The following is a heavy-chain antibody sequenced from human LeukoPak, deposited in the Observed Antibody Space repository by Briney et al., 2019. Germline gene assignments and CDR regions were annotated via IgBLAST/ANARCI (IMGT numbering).Heavy chain of an antibody. V-gene: IGHV1-2*06. CDR2: INPNSGGT. Sequence: ASVKVPCKASGYTFTGYYMHWVRQAPGQGLEWMGRINPNSGGTNYAQKFQGRVTMTRDTSISTAYMELSRLRSDDTAVYYCARGAQVSTVMLPWGQGTLVTVSS. D-gene: IGHD4-17*01. CDR3: ARGAQVSTVMLP. J-gene: IGHJ4*02. CDR1: GYTFTGYY.